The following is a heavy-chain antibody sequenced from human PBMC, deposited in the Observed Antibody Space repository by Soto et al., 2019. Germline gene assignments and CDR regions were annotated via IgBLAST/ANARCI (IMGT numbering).Heavy chain of an antibody. J-gene: IGHJ4*02. CDR3: ARELYYDSSGYYCPFDY. V-gene: IGHV1-46*01. Sequence: VKVSCKASGYTFTSYYMHWVRQAPGQGLEWMGIINPSGGSTSYAQKFQGRVTMTRDTSTSTVYMELSSLRSEDTAVYYCARELYYDSSGYYCPFDYWGQGTLVTVS. D-gene: IGHD3-22*01. CDR1: GYTFTSYY. CDR2: INPSGGST.